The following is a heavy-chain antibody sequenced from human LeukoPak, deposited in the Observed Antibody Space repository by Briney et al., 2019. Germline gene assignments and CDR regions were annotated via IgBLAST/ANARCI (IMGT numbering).Heavy chain of an antibody. J-gene: IGHJ6*02. D-gene: IGHD3-3*01. CDR3: ARAPDFWSGVDV. V-gene: IGHV3-48*04. CDR2: ISSSDNTI. Sequence: GGYLRLSWAASGFTFTYAWMNWVRQAPGKGLEWVSYISSSDNTIYDADSVKGRFTISRDNAKNSLYLQMNSLRAEDTAVYYCARAPDFWSGVDVWGQGTMVTVSS. CDR1: GFTFTYAW.